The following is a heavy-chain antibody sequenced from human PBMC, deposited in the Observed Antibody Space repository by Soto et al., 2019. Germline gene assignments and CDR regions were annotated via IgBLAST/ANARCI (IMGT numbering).Heavy chain of an antibody. V-gene: IGHV3-9*01. J-gene: IGHJ6*02. Sequence: EVQLVESGGGLVQPGRSLRLSCAASGFTFDDYAMHWVRQAPGKGLEWVSGISWNSGSIGYADSVKGRFTISRDNAKDSLYLQMNSMRAEDTAVYYFWSYYYGMDVWGQGTTVTVSS. CDR3: WSYYYGMDV. D-gene: IGHD2-8*02. CDR2: ISWNSGSI. CDR1: GFTFDDYA.